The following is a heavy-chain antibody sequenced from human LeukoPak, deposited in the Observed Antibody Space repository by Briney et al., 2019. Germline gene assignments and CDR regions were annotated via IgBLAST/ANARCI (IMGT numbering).Heavy chain of an antibody. V-gene: IGHV4-31*03. CDR1: GGSISSGGYY. D-gene: IGHD4-23*01. Sequence: SETLSLTCTVYGGSISSGGYYWSWIRQHPGQGLEWIGYIYYSGSTYYNPSLKSRVTISVDTSKNQFSLQLSSVTVTDTAVYYCAGYGGNSRGNYFDYWGQGTLVTVSS. CDR3: AGYGGNSRGNYFDY. CDR2: IYYSGST. J-gene: IGHJ4*02.